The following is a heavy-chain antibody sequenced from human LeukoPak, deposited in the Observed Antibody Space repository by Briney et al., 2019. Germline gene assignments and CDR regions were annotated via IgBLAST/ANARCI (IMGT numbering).Heavy chain of an antibody. CDR2: ITSTSSAI. D-gene: IGHD3-9*01. Sequence: GGSLRLSCAGSEFTFKYYAMSWVRQAPGKGLEWISYITSTSSAIYYADSVKGRFIISRDNAKNSLYLQMNSLRAEDRAVYYCLTGFSDYWGQGTLVTVSS. V-gene: IGHV3-48*01. CDR1: EFTFKYYA. J-gene: IGHJ4*02. CDR3: LTGFSDY.